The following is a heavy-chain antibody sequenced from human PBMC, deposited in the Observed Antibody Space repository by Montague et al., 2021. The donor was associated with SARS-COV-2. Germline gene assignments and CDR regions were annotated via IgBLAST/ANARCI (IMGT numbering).Heavy chain of an antibody. V-gene: IGHV6-1*01. D-gene: IGHD6-13*01. CDR2: TNYRSKWHY. CDR3: ARDAHIGSTWPFSGHGMDV. CDR1: GDSVSSNNVA. Sequence: CAISGDSVSSNNVAWNWIRQSPSRGLEWLGRTNYRSKWHYDYAVSVKSRILIIPNTSENQFSLQLNSVTPEDTAVYYCARDAHIGSTWPFSGHGMDVWGQGTPVTVSS. J-gene: IGHJ6*02.